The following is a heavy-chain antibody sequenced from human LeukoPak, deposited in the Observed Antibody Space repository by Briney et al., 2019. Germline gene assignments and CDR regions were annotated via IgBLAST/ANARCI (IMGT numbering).Heavy chain of an antibody. Sequence: ASVKVSCKASAYTFTAYYIHWVRQAPGQGLEWMGWINPNSGGTNYAQKFQGRVTMTRDTSISTAYMELSRLGSNDTAVYYCAREGLGGLLSDYWGQGTLVTVSS. V-gene: IGHV1-2*02. CDR3: AREGLGGLLSDY. J-gene: IGHJ4*02. CDR1: AYTFTAYY. D-gene: IGHD1-26*01. CDR2: INPNSGGT.